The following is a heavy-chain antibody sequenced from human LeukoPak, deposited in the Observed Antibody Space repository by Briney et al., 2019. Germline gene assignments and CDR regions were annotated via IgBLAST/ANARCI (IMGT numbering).Heavy chain of an antibody. CDR2: IYTSGST. CDR1: GGSISSYY. V-gene: IGHV4-4*07. D-gene: IGHD3-10*01. J-gene: IGHJ6*02. CDR3: ARDRSDPYYYGSGSNESERYYYYDMDV. Sequence: SETLSLTCTVSGGSISSYYWSWIRQPAGKGLEWIGRIYTSGSTDYNPSLKSRVTMSVDTSKNQFSLKLSSVTAADTAVYYCARDRSDPYYYGSGSNESERYYYYDMDVWGQGTTVTVSS.